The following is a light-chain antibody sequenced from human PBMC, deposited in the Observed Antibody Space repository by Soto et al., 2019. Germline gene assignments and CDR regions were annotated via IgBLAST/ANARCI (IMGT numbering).Light chain of an antibody. CDR2: GAS. J-gene: IGKJ5*01. Sequence: EIVLTESPGTLSLSPGERASLSCRASESISNSYLAWYQQKPGQAPRLLIYGASSRATGIPDRFSGSGSGTDFTLTISRLGPEDFAVYYCQQHGSSPITFGQGTRLEI. CDR1: ESISNSY. V-gene: IGKV3-20*01. CDR3: QQHGSSPIT.